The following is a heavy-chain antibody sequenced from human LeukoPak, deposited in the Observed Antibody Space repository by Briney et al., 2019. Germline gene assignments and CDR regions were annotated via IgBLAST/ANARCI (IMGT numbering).Heavy chain of an antibody. Sequence: PSETLYLTCTISGGSISSSSYYWGWIRQPPGKGLEWIGSIYYSGSTYYNPSLKSRVTISVDTSKNQFSLKLSSVTAADTAVYYCARGLRSGVHPPYYYYYYMDVWGKGTTVTVSS. CDR3: ARGLRSGVHPPYYYYYYMDV. V-gene: IGHV4-39*01. J-gene: IGHJ6*03. D-gene: IGHD4-17*01. CDR1: GGSISSSSYY. CDR2: IYYSGST.